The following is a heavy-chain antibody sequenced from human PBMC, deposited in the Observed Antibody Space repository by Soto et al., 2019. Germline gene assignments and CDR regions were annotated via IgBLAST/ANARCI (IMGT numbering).Heavy chain of an antibody. CDR3: ASFGVVTPYYYYGMDV. J-gene: IGHJ6*02. CDR1: GYSFTSYW. D-gene: IGHD3-3*01. Sequence: GESLKISCQGSGYSFTSYWISWVRQMPGKGLEWMGRIDPSDSYTNYSPSFQGHVTISADKSISTAYLQWSSLKASDTALYYCASFGVVTPYYYYGMDVWGQGTTVTVSS. V-gene: IGHV5-10-1*01. CDR2: IDPSDSYT.